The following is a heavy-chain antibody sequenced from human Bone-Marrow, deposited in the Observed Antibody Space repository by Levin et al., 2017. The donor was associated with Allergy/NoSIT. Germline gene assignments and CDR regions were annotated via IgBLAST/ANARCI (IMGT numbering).Heavy chain of an antibody. CDR3: ARDSLDCSGGSCYYFDY. V-gene: IGHV4-61*01. D-gene: IGHD2-15*01. CDR2: IYYSGST. Sequence: PSETLSLTCTVSGGSVSSGSYYWSWIRQPPGKGLEWIGYIYYSGSTNYNPSLKSRVTISVDTSKNQFSLKLSSVTAADTAVYYCARDSLDCSGGSCYYFDYWGQGTLVTVSS. J-gene: IGHJ4*02. CDR1: GGSVSSGSYY.